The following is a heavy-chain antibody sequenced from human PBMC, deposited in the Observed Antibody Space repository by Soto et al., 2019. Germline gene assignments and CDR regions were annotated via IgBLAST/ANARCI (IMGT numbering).Heavy chain of an antibody. CDR1: GFTFSSSS. CDR3: GRSKVQLWSYGMDV. CDR2: ISSSSYI. D-gene: IGHD5-18*01. Sequence: CGSLKLSCAASGFTFSSSSMNWVRQAPGKGLEWVSSISSSSYIYYADSVKGRFTISRDNAKNSLYLQMNSLRAEDTAVYYCGRSKVQLWSYGMDVWGQGTTVSVSS. J-gene: IGHJ6*02. V-gene: IGHV3-21*01.